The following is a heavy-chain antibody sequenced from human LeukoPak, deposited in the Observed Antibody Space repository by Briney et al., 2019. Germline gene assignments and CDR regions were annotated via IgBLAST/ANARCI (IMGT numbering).Heavy chain of an antibody. CDR1: GGSISSGDYY. J-gene: IGHJ3*02. CDR3: ARDFPYCTSTSCYKVDAFDI. Sequence: PSQTLSPTCTVSGGSISSGDYYWSWIRQHPGKGLEWIGYIYYSGNTHYNPSLKSRVTISVDMSKNQFSLKLSSVTAADTAVYYCARDFPYCTSTSCYKVDAFDIWGQGAMVTVSS. D-gene: IGHD2-2*02. CDR2: IYYSGNT. V-gene: IGHV4-31*03.